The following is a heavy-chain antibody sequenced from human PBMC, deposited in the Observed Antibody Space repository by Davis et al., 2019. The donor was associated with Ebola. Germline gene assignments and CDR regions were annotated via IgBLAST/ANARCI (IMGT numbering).Heavy chain of an antibody. CDR2: TYYRSKWYT. CDR3: ARDPKVGVRLVYAQGLDS. D-gene: IGHD2-8*01. V-gene: IGHV6-1*01. J-gene: IGHJ4*02. CDR1: GDTVFNNSAA. Sequence: HSQTLSLTCDISGDTVFNNSAAWNWIRQSPSRGLEWLGRTYYRSKWYTDYAVSVKGRIIINPDTSKNRISLQLNSVTPEDTAVYYCARDPKVGVRLVYAQGLDSWGQGTLVTVSS.